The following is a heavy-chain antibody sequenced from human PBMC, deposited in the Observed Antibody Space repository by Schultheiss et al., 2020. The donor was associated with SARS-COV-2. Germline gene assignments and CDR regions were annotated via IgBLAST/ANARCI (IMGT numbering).Heavy chain of an antibody. Sequence: SETLSLTCTVSGGSINSGGDYWSWIRQHPGKGLEWIGYIYYSGSSYYNPSLKSRVTISVDTSKNQFSLKLSSVTAADTAVYYCATPYGDYVMVRYYFDYWGQGTLVTVSS. CDR2: IYYSGSS. D-gene: IGHD4-17*01. J-gene: IGHJ4*02. V-gene: IGHV4-31*03. CDR1: GGSINSGGDY. CDR3: ATPYGDYVMVRYYFDY.